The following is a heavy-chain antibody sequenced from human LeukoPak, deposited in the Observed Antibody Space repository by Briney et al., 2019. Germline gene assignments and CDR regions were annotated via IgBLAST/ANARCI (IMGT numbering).Heavy chain of an antibody. V-gene: IGHV1-18*01. Sequence: ASVKVSCKASGYTFTSYGISWVRQAPGQGLEWMGWISAYNGNTNYAQKFQGRVTMTRDTSISTAYMELSRLRSDDTAVYYCARAFNDYYDILTGYYDYWGQGTLVTVSS. CDR3: ARAFNDYYDILTGYYDY. J-gene: IGHJ4*02. CDR1: GYTFTSYG. D-gene: IGHD3-9*01. CDR2: ISAYNGNT.